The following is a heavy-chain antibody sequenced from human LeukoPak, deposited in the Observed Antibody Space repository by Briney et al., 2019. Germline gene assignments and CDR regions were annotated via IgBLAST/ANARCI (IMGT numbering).Heavy chain of an antibody. Sequence: GGSLRLSCAASGFAFSVNAMAWVRKARGKGWEWVAAFGGTGGDINYADSVKGRFTISRDNSKGILYLQMNSLRAEDTAVYYCAKDIFRWAFDFWGQGTLVTVSS. J-gene: IGHJ4*02. CDR3: AKDIFRWAFDF. CDR1: GFAFSVNA. V-gene: IGHV3-23*01. D-gene: IGHD5-24*01. CDR2: FGGTGGDI.